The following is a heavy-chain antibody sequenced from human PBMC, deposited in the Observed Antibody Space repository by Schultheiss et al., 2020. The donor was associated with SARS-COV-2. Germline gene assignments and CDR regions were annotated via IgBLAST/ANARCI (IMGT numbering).Heavy chain of an antibody. J-gene: IGHJ4*02. V-gene: IGHV1-2*02. CDR1: GYTFTGYY. CDR3: ARVPWDQDY. CDR2: INPNSGDT. D-gene: IGHD1-26*01. Sequence: ASVKVSCKASGYTFTGYYMHWVRQAPGQGLEWMGWINPNSGDTDYAQEFQGRVTMTRDTSISTAYMELTRLTSDDTAMYYCARVPWDQDYWGQGTLVTVSS.